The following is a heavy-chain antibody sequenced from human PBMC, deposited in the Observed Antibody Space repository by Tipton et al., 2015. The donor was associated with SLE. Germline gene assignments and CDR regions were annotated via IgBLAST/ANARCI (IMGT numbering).Heavy chain of an antibody. D-gene: IGHD3-10*01. J-gene: IGHJ4*02. CDR1: GGSISSGNYY. CDR2: IYYSGST. V-gene: IGHV4-31*03. Sequence: TLSLTCTVSGGSISSGNYYWSWIRQHPGKGLEWIGYIYYSGSTFYNPSLKSRITTSVDTSKNQFSLKLSSVTAADTAVYYCARLLGPQEGVQGVINEVDYWGQGTLVTVSS. CDR3: ARLLGPQEGVQGVINEVDY.